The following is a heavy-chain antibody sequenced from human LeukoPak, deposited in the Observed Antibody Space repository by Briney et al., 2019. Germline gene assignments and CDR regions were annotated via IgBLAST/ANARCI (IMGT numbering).Heavy chain of an antibody. CDR2: INHSGST. V-gene: IGHV4-34*01. D-gene: IGHD3-22*01. Sequence: SETLSLTCAVYGGPFSGYYWSWFRQPPGKGLEWIGEINHSGSTNYNPSLRSRVTISVGTSKNQYSLKLSSVTAADTDVYYCARGPKTYYYDSSGYYYVYWGQGTPVTVSS. J-gene: IGHJ4*02. CDR3: ARGPKTYYYDSSGYYYVY. CDR1: GGPFSGYY.